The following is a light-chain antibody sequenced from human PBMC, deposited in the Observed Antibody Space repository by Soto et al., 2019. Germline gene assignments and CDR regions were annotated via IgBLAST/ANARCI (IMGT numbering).Light chain of an antibody. CDR2: DVS. Sequence: QSDLTQPASGSGSPGQSITIPCTGTISDVGGYNFVSWYQQHPGKAPKLMIYDVSNRPSGVSNRFSGSKSGNTASLTISGLQAEDEADYYCSSYTSSSTYVFG. J-gene: IGLJ6*01. CDR1: ISDVGGYNF. CDR3: SSYTSSSTYV. V-gene: IGLV2-14*03.